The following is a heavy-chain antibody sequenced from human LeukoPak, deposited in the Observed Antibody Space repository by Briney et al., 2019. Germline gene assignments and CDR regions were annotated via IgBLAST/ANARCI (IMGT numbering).Heavy chain of an antibody. J-gene: IGHJ4*02. Sequence: SETLSLTCTVSGGSISSYYWSWIRQPPGKGLEWIGYIYYSGSTNYNPSLKSRVTISVDTSKNQFSLKLSSVTAADTAVYYCARVEGARLRFLEWLGDWGQGTLVTVSS. V-gene: IGHV4-59*01. CDR2: IYYSGST. D-gene: IGHD3-3*01. CDR1: GGSISSYY. CDR3: ARVEGARLRFLEWLGD.